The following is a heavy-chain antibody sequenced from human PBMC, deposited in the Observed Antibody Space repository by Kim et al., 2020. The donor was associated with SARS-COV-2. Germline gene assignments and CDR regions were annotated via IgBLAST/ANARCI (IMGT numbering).Heavy chain of an antibody. J-gene: IGHJ2*01. V-gene: IGHV3-30*01. D-gene: IGHD3-16*01. CDR3: ARAGGRYFEL. Sequence: ATYMSGRFTIYRDNSQNTLYLQMNSLRAEDTAVYCCARAGGRYFELWGRGTLVTVSS.